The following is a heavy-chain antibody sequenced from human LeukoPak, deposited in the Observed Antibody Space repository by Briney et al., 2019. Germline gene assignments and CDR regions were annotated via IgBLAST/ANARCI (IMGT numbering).Heavy chain of an antibody. Sequence: GGSLRLSCAASGFTFSNSWMHWVRQAPGKGLVWVSRINSDGRSTVYADSVKGRFTISRDNAKNTLYLQMNSLRDEDTAVYYCARDRYSSGWFGYWGQGTLVTVSS. J-gene: IGHJ4*02. CDR1: GFTFSNSW. D-gene: IGHD6-19*01. V-gene: IGHV3-74*01. CDR2: INSDGRST. CDR3: ARDRYSSGWFGY.